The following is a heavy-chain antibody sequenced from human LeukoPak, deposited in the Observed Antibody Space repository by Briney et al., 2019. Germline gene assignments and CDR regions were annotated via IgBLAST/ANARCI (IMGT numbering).Heavy chain of an antibody. CDR2: MNPNSGNT. CDR3: ARDIDGGGYLTPFDY. V-gene: IGHV1-8*01. D-gene: IGHD3-22*01. J-gene: IGHJ4*02. CDR1: GYTFTSYD. Sequence: GASVKVSCKASGYTFTSYDINWVRQATGQGLEWMGWMNPNSGNTGYAQKFQGRVTLTGDTSTSTVYMEVSSLRPEDTAVYYCARDIDGGGYLTPFDYWGQGTLVTVSS.